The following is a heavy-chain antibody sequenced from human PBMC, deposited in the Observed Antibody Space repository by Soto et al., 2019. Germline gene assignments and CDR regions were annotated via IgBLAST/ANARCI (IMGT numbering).Heavy chain of an antibody. D-gene: IGHD3-22*01. CDR3: TRGGFYYYDSSGYYDY. Sequence: PSVTLSLTCTVSGGSISSYYWSWIRQPPGKGLEWIGYIYYSGSTNYNPSLKSRVTISVDTSKNQFSLKLTSVTAADTAVYFCTRGGFYYYDSSGYYDYWGQGALVTVSS. J-gene: IGHJ4*02. CDR1: GGSISSYY. CDR2: IYYSGST. V-gene: IGHV4-59*01.